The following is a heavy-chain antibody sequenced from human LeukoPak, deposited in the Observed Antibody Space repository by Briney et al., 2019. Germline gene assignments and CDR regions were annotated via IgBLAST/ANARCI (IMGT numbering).Heavy chain of an antibody. V-gene: IGHV3-53*01. CDR2: IYSGGST. CDR1: GLTVSTNF. J-gene: IGHJ4*02. CDR3: ARTRVDTTTFDYFDY. D-gene: IGHD4-11*01. Sequence: GRTLRLSCVVSGLTVSTNFMSWVRQAPGERLEWDSVIYSGGSTYYADSVKGRFTISRDNPKNTLYLQMNSLRAEDTAVYYCARTRVDTTTFDYFDYWGQGTLVTVSS.